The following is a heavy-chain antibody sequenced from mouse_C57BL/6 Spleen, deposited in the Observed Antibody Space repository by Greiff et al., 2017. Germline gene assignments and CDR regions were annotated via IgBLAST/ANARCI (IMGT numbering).Heavy chain of an antibody. CDR1: GFTFRNYW. CDR3: ARDNHYLYAMDY. J-gene: IGHJ4*01. CDR2: LRLKSDNYAT. Sequence: EVQLQESGGGLVQPGGSMKLSCVASGFTFRNYWMNWVRQSPEKGLEWVAQLRLKSDNYATYYAESVKWRFTISRDDSKSSVYLQMNNLRAEDTGIYYGARDNHYLYAMDYWGQGTSVTVSS. V-gene: IGHV6-3*01. D-gene: IGHD5-5*01.